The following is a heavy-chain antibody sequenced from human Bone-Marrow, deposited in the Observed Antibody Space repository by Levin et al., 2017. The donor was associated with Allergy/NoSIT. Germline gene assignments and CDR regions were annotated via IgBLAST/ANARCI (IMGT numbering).Heavy chain of an antibody. D-gene: IGHD1-1*01. CDR1: GGSISSSY. J-gene: IGHJ6*02. CDR3: ARGSEYSSSKYYNFLYVLDV. V-gene: IGHV4-59*01. CDR2: IYYSGGT. Sequence: TSETLSLTCTVSGGSISSSYWSWLRQPPGKGLEWIGFIYYSGGTTYSPSLESRVTISIDTAKNQFSLNLRSVTAADTALYFCARGSEYSSSKYYNFLYVLDVWGQGTTVTVSS.